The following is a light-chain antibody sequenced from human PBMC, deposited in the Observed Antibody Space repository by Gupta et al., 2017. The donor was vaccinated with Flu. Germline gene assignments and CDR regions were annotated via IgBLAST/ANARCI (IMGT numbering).Light chain of an antibody. CDR3: SSYTRRGALV. V-gene: IGLV2-14*01. CDR2: EVS. CDR1: NSDVGYYNY. Sequence: SALTQPASISGSPGQSITISCTGTNSDVGYYNYVSWFQQHPDRAPKLMIYEVSNRPSGVANSFSGSKSGNTASLTISGRQVEDEADYYCSSYTRRGALVFGGGTKLTVL. J-gene: IGLJ2*01.